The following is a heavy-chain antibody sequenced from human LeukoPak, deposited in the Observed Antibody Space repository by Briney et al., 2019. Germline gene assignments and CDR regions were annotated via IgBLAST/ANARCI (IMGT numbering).Heavy chain of an antibody. CDR1: GFTFSRYG. D-gene: IGHD6-13*01. CDR2: IANDGKDK. J-gene: IGHJ4*02. Sequence: QPGRSLRFSSAASGFTFSRYGLHWVRQAPGKGLEWVAVIANDGKDKKYADSVKGRFSISRDNSKSTLYLQMNSLRAEDTGVYYCAKDQQVGAAAYYFDSWGQGTLVTVPS. CDR3: AKDQQVGAAAYYFDS. V-gene: IGHV3-30*18.